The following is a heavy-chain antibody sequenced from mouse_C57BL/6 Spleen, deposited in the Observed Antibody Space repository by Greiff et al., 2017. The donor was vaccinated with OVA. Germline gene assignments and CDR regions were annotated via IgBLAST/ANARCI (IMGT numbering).Heavy chain of an antibody. CDR1: GYTFTSYW. Sequence: QVQLQQPGAELVKPGASVKLSCKASGYTFTSYWMQWVKQRPGQGLEWIGEIDPSDSYTNYNQKFKGKATLTVDKSSSTAYMQLGSLTSEDSAVYYCARSITEWFAYWGQGTLVTVSA. J-gene: IGHJ3*01. V-gene: IGHV1-50*01. CDR2: IDPSDSYT. D-gene: IGHD2-4*01. CDR3: ARSITEWFAY.